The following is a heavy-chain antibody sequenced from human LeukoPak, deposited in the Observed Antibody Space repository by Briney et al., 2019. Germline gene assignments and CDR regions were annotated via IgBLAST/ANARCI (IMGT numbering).Heavy chain of an antibody. V-gene: IGHV3-7*03. J-gene: IGHJ3*02. CDR1: GFSFSNSW. CDR3: ARQVDAFDI. CDR2: INQDGSTK. Sequence: SGGSLRLSCAATGFSFSNSWMTWVRQAPGKGPEWLANINQDGSTKNYVDAVEGRFTISRDNAKNSVYLQMNSLRAEDTAVYYRARQVDAFDIWGQGTMVTVSS.